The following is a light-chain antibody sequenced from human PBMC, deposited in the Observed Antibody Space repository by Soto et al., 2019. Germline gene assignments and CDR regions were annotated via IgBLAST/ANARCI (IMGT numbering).Light chain of an antibody. CDR2: GNF. V-gene: IGLV1-40*01. J-gene: IGLJ2*01. CDR3: QSYDMYLSGSVI. Sequence: QSVLTQPPSVSGAPGQRVTISCSGSSSNIGADYDVHWYQHLPGTSPKLLIFGNFNRPSGVPDRFSGSKSGPSASLAITGLQAEDEGVYYCQSYDMYLSGSVIFGGGTKVTVL. CDR1: SSNIGADYD.